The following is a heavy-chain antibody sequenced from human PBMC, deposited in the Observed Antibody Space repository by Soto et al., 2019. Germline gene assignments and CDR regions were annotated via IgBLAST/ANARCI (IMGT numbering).Heavy chain of an antibody. D-gene: IGHD3-10*01. CDR2: INAGNGNT. J-gene: IGHJ6*02. Sequence: QVQLVQSGAEVKKPGASVKVSCKASGYTFTSYAMHWVRQAPGQRLEWMGWINAGNGNTKYSQKFQGRVTITRDTSASTDYMELSSLRSEDAAVYNCARTLVLQWYGSHPTGGDGMDLWGQGTTVTVSS. V-gene: IGHV1-3*01. CDR3: ARTLVLQWYGSHPTGGDGMDL. CDR1: GYTFTSYA.